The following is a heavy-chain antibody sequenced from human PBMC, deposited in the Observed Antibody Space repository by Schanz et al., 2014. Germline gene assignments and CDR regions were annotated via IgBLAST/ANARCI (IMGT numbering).Heavy chain of an antibody. J-gene: IGHJ4*02. D-gene: IGHD2-15*01. Sequence: EVQLLESGGGLVQPGGSLRLSCAASGFMFSSFWMHWVRQAPGKGLVWVSRTSNDGSFTTFADSVKGRFTISRDNAKNTLYLQMNSLRAEDTAVYYCARDPGGTKTHGLWGQGTLVTVSS. CDR1: GFMFSSFW. V-gene: IGHV3-74*01. CDR3: ARDPGGTKTHGL. CDR2: TSNDGSFT.